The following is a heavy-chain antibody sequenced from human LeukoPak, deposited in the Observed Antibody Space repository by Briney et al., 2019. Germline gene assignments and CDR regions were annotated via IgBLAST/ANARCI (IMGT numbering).Heavy chain of an antibody. CDR3: AKASLSSWSRPGLNYYYYYYMDV. CDR1: GFTFSSYG. V-gene: IGHV3-30*02. J-gene: IGHJ6*03. Sequence: PGGSLRLSCAASGFTFSSYGMHWVRQAPGKGLEWVAFIRYDGSNKYYADSVKGRFTISRDNSKNTLYLQMNSLRAEDTAVYYCAKASLSSWSRPGLNYYYYYYMDVWGKGTTVTVSS. D-gene: IGHD6-6*01. CDR2: IRYDGSNK.